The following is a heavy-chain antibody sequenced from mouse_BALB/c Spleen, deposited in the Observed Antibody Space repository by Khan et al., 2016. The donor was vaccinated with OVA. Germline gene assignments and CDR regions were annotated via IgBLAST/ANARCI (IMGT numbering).Heavy chain of an antibody. CDR2: INTYTGEP. J-gene: IGHJ1*01. CDR3: ARIASYWDSDF. CDR1: GYTFTNYG. V-gene: IGHV9-1*02. Sequence: QIQLVQSGPELKKPGETVKISCKASGYTFTNYGMNWVKQAPGKGLKWMGWINTYTGEPTYADDFKGRFVFSLEPSASTAYLQISNLKNEDMTTDFCARIASYWDSDFWGAGTTVTVSS.